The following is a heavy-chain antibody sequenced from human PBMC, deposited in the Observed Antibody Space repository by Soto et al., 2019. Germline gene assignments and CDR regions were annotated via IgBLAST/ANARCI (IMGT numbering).Heavy chain of an antibody. CDR3: VRDGGTMARGVRDY. V-gene: IGHV3-21*01. J-gene: IGHJ4*02. CDR2: ISSSSSSI. CDR1: GFAFSTYS. D-gene: IGHD3-10*01. Sequence: EVQLVQSGGGLVKPGGSLRLSCAASGFAFSTYSMNWVRQAPGKGLEWVSSISSSSSSIYYADSVRGRFTISRDNAKNSLFLQMDSLRAEDTAVYYCVRDGGTMARGVRDYWGQGTLVTVSS.